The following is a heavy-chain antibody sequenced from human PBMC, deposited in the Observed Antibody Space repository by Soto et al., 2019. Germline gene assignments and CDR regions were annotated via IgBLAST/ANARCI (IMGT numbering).Heavy chain of an antibody. Sequence: EVQMLESGGGLVQPGGSLRLSCAASGFTFSTYAMSWIRQAPGKGLEWVSGISASGGRTYNTNSMKGRFNISRDNYKNTLYLQVNSLRGEDTDVYYCARSWADTALPYGHWGQGTPVTVSS. CDR3: ARSWADTALPYGH. J-gene: IGHJ4*02. CDR1: GFTFSTYA. D-gene: IGHD5-18*01. V-gene: IGHV3-23*01. CDR2: ISASGGRT.